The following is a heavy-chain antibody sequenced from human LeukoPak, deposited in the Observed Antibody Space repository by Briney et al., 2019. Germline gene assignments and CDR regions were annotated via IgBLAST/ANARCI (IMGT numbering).Heavy chain of an antibody. J-gene: IGHJ4*02. D-gene: IGHD3-10*01. CDR3: AKDSHPGSGSYYKGNFDY. V-gene: IGHV3-23*01. Sequence: GGSLRLSCAASGFTFISYALSWVRQAPGEGLEWVSGISGSGSSTYYTDSVKGRFTISRDNSKNTLYLQLNSLRAEDTALYYCAKDSHPGSGSYYKGNFDYWGQGTLVTVSS. CDR2: ISGSGSST. CDR1: GFTFISYA.